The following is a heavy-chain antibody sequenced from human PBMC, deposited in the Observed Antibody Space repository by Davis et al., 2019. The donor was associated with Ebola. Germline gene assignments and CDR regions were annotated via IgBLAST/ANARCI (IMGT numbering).Heavy chain of an antibody. CDR3: ATDKWGPAL. V-gene: IGHV3-7*01. J-gene: IGHJ4*02. D-gene: IGHD7-27*01. CDR2: MNGRGRLK. CDR1: GFSFHDSW. Sequence: SPNLPCVVPGFSFHDSWMTWVRQAPGEGLEWVANMNGRGRLKNHVDSVKGRFTISRDNAKKSLYLEMNSLRGEDTAIYYCATDKWGPALWGQGTLVTVSS.